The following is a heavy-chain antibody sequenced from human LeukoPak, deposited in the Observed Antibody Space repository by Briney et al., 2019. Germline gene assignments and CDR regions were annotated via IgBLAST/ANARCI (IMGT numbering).Heavy chain of an antibody. J-gene: IGHJ3*02. D-gene: IGHD2-2*01. CDR1: GYSFTSYW. Sequence: GESLKISCKGSGYSFTSYWIGWVRQMPGKGLEWMGIIYPGDSDTRYSPSFQGQVTISADKSISTAYLQWSSLKALDTAMYYCARSHCSSTSCYPRNAFDIWGQGTMVTVSS. V-gene: IGHV5-51*01. CDR2: IYPGDSDT. CDR3: ARSHCSSTSCYPRNAFDI.